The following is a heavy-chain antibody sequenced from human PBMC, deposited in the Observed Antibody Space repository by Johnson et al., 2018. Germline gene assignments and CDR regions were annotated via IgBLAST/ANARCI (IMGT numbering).Heavy chain of an antibody. Sequence: QVQLQESGPGLVKPSETLSLTCTVSGGSISSYYWSWIRQPPGKGLEWIGYIYYSGRTNYNPSLKSRVPISVDTSKTQFSLKLSSVTAADTAVYYCARATVFGLYYMDVWGKGTTVTVSS. V-gene: IGHV4-59*01. CDR3: ARATVFGLYYMDV. J-gene: IGHJ6*03. CDR2: IYYSGRT. D-gene: IGHD3-10*01. CDR1: GGSISSYY.